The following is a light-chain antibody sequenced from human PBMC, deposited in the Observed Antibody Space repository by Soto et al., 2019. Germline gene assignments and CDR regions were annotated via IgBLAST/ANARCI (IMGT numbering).Light chain of an antibody. V-gene: IGKV4-1*01. CDR3: QQYGNSPIT. CDR2: WAS. J-gene: IGKJ5*01. CDR1: HIFLYSSNNKNY. Sequence: DIVLTQSPDSLFVSLVGMSTVNFECGHIFLYSSNNKNYLPWYQQKPGQPPKLLIYWASTRESGVPDRFSGSGSGTDFTLTISRLEPEDFALYYCQQYGNSPITFGQGTRLEIK.